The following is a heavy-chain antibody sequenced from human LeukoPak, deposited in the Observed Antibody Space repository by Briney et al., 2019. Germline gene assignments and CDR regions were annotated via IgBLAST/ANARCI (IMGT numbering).Heavy chain of an antibody. J-gene: IGHJ4*02. CDR1: GGSISSGDYY. Sequence: SETLSLTCTVSGGSISSGDYYWSWIRQPPGKGLGWIGYIYYGGSTYYNPSLKSRVTMSVDTSKNQFSLKLSSVTAADTAVYYCARASPVSTVWTPKYYFDYWGQGTLVTVSS. CDR2: IYYGGST. CDR3: ARASPVSTVWTPKYYFDY. V-gene: IGHV4-30-4*01. D-gene: IGHD3-16*01.